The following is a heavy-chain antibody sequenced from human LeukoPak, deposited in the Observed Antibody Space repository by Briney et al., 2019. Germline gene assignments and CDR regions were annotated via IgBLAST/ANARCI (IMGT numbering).Heavy chain of an antibody. Sequence: GGSLRLSCAASGFTFSSYAMYWVRQAPGKGLEWVANIKQDGSEKYYVDSVKGRFTISRDNAKNSLYLQMNSLRAEDTAVYYCARDGGRKDDYWGQGTLVTVSS. CDR3: ARDGGRKDDY. CDR2: IKQDGSEK. D-gene: IGHD2-15*01. CDR1: GFTFSSYA. J-gene: IGHJ4*02. V-gene: IGHV3-7*01.